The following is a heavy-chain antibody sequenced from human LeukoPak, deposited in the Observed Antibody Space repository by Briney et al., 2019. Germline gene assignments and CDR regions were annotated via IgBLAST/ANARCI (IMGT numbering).Heavy chain of an antibody. Sequence: PGGSLRLSCAASGFTFSSYGMHWVRQAPGKGLEWVAVIWYDGSNKYYADSVKGRFTISRDNSKNTLYLQMNSLRAEDTAVYYCARVLSDSLYYYYYGMDVWGQGTTVTVSS. D-gene: IGHD2/OR15-2a*01. CDR2: IWYDGSNK. CDR3: ARVLSDSLYYYYYGMDV. J-gene: IGHJ6*02. V-gene: IGHV3-33*01. CDR1: GFTFSSYG.